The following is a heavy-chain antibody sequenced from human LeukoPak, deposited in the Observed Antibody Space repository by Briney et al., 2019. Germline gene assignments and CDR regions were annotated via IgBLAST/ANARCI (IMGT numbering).Heavy chain of an antibody. CDR3: ARDPPIVVVPAAPDY. D-gene: IGHD2-2*01. Sequence: ASVKVSCKASGYTFTSYGISWVRQAPGQGLEWMGWISAYNGNTNYAQKLQGRVTMTTDTSTSTAYMELRSLRSDDTAVYYCARDPPIVVVPAAPDYWGQGTLVTVSS. CDR1: GYTFTSYG. CDR2: ISAYNGNT. J-gene: IGHJ4*02. V-gene: IGHV1-18*01.